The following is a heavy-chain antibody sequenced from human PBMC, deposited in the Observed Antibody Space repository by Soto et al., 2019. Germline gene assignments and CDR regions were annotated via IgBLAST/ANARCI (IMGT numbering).Heavy chain of an antibody. Sequence: GGSLRLSCAASGFTFSIYAMSWVRQAPGKGLEWVSAISGSGGSTYYADSVKGRFTISRDNSKNTLYLQMNSLRAEDTAVYYCARAARGYGDAFDIWGQGTMVTVSS. CDR2: ISGSGGST. CDR3: ARAARGYGDAFDI. J-gene: IGHJ3*02. D-gene: IGHD5-18*01. V-gene: IGHV3-23*01. CDR1: GFTFSIYA.